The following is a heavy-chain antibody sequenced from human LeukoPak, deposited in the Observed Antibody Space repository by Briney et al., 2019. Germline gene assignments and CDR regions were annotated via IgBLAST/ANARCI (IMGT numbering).Heavy chain of an antibody. CDR1: GYSFTSYW. V-gene: IGHV5-51*01. CDR2: IYPGDSET. Sequence: GESLKISCKGSGYSFTSYWIGWVRQMPGKGLEWMGIIYPGDSETRYSPSFHGHVTISVDKSISTAHLQWNSLQASDTAMYYCARRHLGQLSFDAFDIWGQGTMVAVSS. J-gene: IGHJ3*02. CDR3: ARRHLGQLSFDAFDI. D-gene: IGHD3-16*02.